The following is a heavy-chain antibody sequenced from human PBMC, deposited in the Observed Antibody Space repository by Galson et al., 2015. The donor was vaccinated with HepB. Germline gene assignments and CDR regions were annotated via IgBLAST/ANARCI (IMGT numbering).Heavy chain of an antibody. CDR1: GDSVSSNSAA. J-gene: IGHJ5*02. V-gene: IGHV6-1*01. Sequence: CAISGDSVSSNSAAWNWIRQSPSRGLEWLGRTYYRSKWYNDYAVSVKSRITINPDTSKNQFSLQLNSVTPEDTAVYYCARGSFYGSGSYYKAYFDPWGQGTLVTVSS. D-gene: IGHD3-10*01. CDR2: TYYRSKWYN. CDR3: ARGSFYGSGSYYKAYFDP.